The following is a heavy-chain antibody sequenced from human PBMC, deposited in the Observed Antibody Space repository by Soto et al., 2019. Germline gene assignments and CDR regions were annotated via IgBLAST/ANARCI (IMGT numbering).Heavy chain of an antibody. CDR1: GGSISSGDYY. V-gene: IGHV4-31*03. CDR3: ARRDRSGFSYWLDT. J-gene: IGHJ5*02. Sequence: TLSLTCTVSGGSISSGDYYWSWIRQHPGKGLEWIGTIYFSGTTYYNPSLKSRVTISVDTSKNRFSLNLSSVTAADTAVYYCARRDRSGFSYWLDTWGQGTLVTVSS. D-gene: IGHD3-22*01. CDR2: IYFSGTT.